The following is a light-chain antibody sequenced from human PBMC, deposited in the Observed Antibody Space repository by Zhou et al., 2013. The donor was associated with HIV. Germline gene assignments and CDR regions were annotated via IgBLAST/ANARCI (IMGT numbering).Light chain of an antibody. V-gene: IGKV1-5*03. J-gene: IGKJ2*01. CDR3: LQYNSYPYT. CDR2: KAS. CDR1: QSLSRW. Sequence: DIQMTQSPSTLSASVGDRVTITCRASQSLSRWLAWYQQKPGKAPKLLIYKASYFGSEVPSRFSGSGSGTEFTLTISSLQPDDFATYFCLQYNSYPYTFGQGTNLEIK.